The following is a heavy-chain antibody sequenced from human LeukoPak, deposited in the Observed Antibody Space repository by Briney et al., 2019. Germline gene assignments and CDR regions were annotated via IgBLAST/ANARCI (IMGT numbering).Heavy chain of an antibody. CDR1: GGSISSYY. CDR3: ARHRQAGATRLWFDP. V-gene: IGHV4-4*09. CDR2: IYTSGST. D-gene: IGHD1-26*01. Sequence: SETLSLTCTVSGGSISSYYWSWIRQPPGKGLEWIGYIYTSGSTNYNPSLKSRVTISVDTSKNQFSLKLSSVTAADTAVYYRARHRQAGATRLWFDPWGQGTLVTVSS. J-gene: IGHJ5*02.